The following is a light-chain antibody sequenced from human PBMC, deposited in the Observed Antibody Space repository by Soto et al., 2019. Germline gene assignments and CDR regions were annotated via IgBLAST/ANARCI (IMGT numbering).Light chain of an antibody. J-gene: IGLJ1*01. CDR2: GNS. V-gene: IGLV1-40*01. CDR3: QSYDISLSGSV. Sequence: QSVMTQAPSVSGAPGQRVTISCTGSSSNIGTGYDVHWYQQLPGTAPKLLIYGNSNRPSGAPDRFSGSKSGTSASLAITGLQAEDEADYYCQSYDISLSGSVFGTGTKLTVL. CDR1: SSNIGTGYD.